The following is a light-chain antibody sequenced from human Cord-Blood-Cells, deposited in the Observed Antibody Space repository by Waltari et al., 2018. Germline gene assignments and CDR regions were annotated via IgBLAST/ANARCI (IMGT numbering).Light chain of an antibody. J-gene: IGLJ2*01. CDR2: DVS. CDR1: SSDVGGYNY. V-gene: IGLV2-14*01. CDR3: SSYTSSSTRV. Sequence: QSALTPPASVSGSPGQSITISCTGTSSDVGGYNYVSCYQQHPGKAPKLMIYDVSNRPSGVSNRFSGSKSGNTASLTISGLQAEDEADYYCSSYTSSSTRVFGGGTKLTVL.